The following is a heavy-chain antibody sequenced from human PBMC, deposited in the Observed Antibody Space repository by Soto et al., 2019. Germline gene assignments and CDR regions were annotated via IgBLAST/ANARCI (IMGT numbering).Heavy chain of an antibody. CDR1: GYTFTSYA. CDR2: INAGNGNT. J-gene: IGHJ3*02. Sequence: GPSVKVSCKASGYTFTSYAMHWVRQAPGQRLEWMGWINAGNGNTKYSQKFQGRVTITRDTSASTAYMELSSLRSEDTAVYYCARAQGDIVVVPAPYAFDIWGQGTMVTV. CDR3: ARAQGDIVVVPAPYAFDI. V-gene: IGHV1-3*01. D-gene: IGHD2-2*01.